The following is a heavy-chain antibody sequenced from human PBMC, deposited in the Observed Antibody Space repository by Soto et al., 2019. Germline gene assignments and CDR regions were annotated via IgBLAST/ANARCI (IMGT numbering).Heavy chain of an antibody. Sequence: EMQLVESGGGLVQPGGSLRLSCAASGFTVSSSYMSWVRQAPGKGLEWVSVIYSGGSTKYADSVKGRFTISRDNSKNTLYLQMNSLRAEDTAVYYCARDHTDFWSGYDAFDIWGQGTMVTVSP. CDR3: ARDHTDFWSGYDAFDI. D-gene: IGHD3-3*01. CDR1: GFTVSSSY. CDR2: IYSGGST. V-gene: IGHV3-66*01. J-gene: IGHJ3*02.